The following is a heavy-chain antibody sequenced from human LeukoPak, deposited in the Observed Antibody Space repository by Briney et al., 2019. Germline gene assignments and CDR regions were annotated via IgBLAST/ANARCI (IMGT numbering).Heavy chain of an antibody. CDR1: GFTFSSYS. J-gene: IGHJ4*02. CDR3: ARAGYSSSPWFY. V-gene: IGHV3-21*01. CDR2: IRSSSSYI. D-gene: IGHD6-13*01. Sequence: GGSLRLSCAASGFTFSSYSMNWVRQAPGKGLEWVSSIRSSSSYIYYADSVKGRFTISRDNAKNSLYLQMNSLRAEDTAVYYCARAGYSSSPWFYWGQGTLVTVSS.